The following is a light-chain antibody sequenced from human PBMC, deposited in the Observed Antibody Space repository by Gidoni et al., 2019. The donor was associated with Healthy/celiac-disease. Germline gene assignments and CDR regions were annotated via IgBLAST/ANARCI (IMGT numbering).Light chain of an antibody. CDR1: QSVSSN. V-gene: IGKV3-15*01. J-gene: IGKJ1*01. CDR3: QQYNNWPRWT. Sequence: EIVMTQSPATLSVSPGERATLSCRASQSVSSNLAWYQQKPGQAPRLLIYGASTRATGIPARFSGSGSGTEFTLTISSLQSEDFAVYYCQQYNNWPRWTFGQXTKVEIK. CDR2: GAS.